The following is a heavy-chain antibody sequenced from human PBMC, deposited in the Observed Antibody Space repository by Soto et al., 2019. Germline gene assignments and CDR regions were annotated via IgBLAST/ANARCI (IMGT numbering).Heavy chain of an antibody. Sequence: QVQLVESGGGVVQPGGSLRLSCAASGFTFRTYVMHWVRQAPGKGLEWVAVLSYDGSNEYFADSVKGRFTISRDNSKNTLYLQMSSLRAEDTAVYYCARPVGLTTGYYFDYWGQGTLVTVSS. CDR2: LSYDGSNE. J-gene: IGHJ4*02. V-gene: IGHV3-30*03. CDR3: ARPVGLTTGYYFDY. CDR1: GFTFRTYV. D-gene: IGHD1-26*01.